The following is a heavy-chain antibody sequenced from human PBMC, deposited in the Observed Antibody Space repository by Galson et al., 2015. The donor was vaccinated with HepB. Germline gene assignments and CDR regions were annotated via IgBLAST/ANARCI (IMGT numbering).Heavy chain of an antibody. CDR2: ISSSSSYI. CDR3: ARDSPPYCGGDCYSSD. Sequence: SLRLSCAASGFTFSSYSMNWVRQAPGKGLEWVSSISSSSSYIYYADSVKGRFTISRDNAKNSLYLQMNSLRAEDTAVYYCARDSPPYCGGDCYSSDWGQGTLVTVSS. J-gene: IGHJ4*02. V-gene: IGHV3-21*01. D-gene: IGHD2-21*02. CDR1: GFTFSSYS.